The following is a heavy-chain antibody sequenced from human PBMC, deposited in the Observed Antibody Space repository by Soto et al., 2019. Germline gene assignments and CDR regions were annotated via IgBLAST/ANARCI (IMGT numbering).Heavy chain of an antibody. D-gene: IGHD4-17*01. CDR1: GFTFSSYA. CDR3: AKGGDYXDYERGVFDY. J-gene: IGHJ4*02. CDR2: MSGSGGST. V-gene: IGHV3-23*01. Sequence: GGSLRLSCAASGFTFSSYAMSWVRQAPGKGLEWVSAMSGSGGSTYYADSVKGRFTISRDNSKNTLYLQMNSLRAEDTAVYYCAKGGDYXDYERGVFDYWGQGTLVTVSS.